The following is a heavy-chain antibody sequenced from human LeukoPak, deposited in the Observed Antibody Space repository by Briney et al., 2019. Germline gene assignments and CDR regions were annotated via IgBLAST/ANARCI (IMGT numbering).Heavy chain of an antibody. CDR1: GFTFSSYA. D-gene: IGHD6-13*01. Sequence: PGGSLRLSCAASGFTFSSYAMSWVRQAPGKGLEWVSAISGSGGSTYYADSVKGRFTISRDNSKNTLYLQMNSLRAEDTAVYYCAKQGLSSWHLTDYWGQRTLVTVSS. V-gene: IGHV3-23*01. CDR2: ISGSGGST. J-gene: IGHJ4*02. CDR3: AKQGLSSWHLTDY.